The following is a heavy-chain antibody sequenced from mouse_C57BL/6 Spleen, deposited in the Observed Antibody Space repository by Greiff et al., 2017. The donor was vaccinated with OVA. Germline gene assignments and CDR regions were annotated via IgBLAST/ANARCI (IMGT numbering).Heavy chain of an antibody. J-gene: IGHJ2*01. Sequence: EVKLVESGPGLVKPSQSLSLTCSVTGYSITSGYYWNWIRQFPGNKLEWMGYISYDGSNNYNPSLKNRISITRDTSKNQFFLKLNSVTTEDTATYYCASRDYDYWGQGTTLTVSS. V-gene: IGHV3-6*01. D-gene: IGHD2-4*01. CDR2: ISYDGSN. CDR3: ASRDYDY. CDR1: GYSITSGYY.